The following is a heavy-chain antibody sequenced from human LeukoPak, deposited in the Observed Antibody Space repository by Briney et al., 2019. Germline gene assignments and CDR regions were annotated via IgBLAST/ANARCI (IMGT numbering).Heavy chain of an antibody. Sequence: GGSLRLSCAASGFTFSDYYMSWIRQAPGKGLEWVSYVSSSGSTIYYADSVKGRFTISRDNAKNSLYLQMNSLRAEDTAVYYCAREHYSGSARFDPWGQGTLVTVSS. CDR3: AREHYSGSARFDP. CDR2: VSSSGSTI. J-gene: IGHJ5*02. D-gene: IGHD1-26*01. CDR1: GFTFSDYY. V-gene: IGHV3-11*01.